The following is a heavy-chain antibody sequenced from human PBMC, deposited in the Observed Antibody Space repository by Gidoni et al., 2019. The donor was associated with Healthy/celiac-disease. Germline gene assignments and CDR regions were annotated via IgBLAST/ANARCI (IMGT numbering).Heavy chain of an antibody. CDR2: IYYSGST. D-gene: IGHD2-8*01. Sequence: QLQLQESGPGLVKPSATLSLTCTVSGGSISSRSYYWGWIRQPPGKGLEWIGSIYYSGSTYYNPSLKSRVTISVDTSKNQFSLKLSSVTAADTAVYYCARVCLTNHAGGSFDYWGQGTLVTVSS. J-gene: IGHJ4*02. V-gene: IGHV4-39*07. CDR3: ARVCLTNHAGGSFDY. CDR1: GGSISSRSYY.